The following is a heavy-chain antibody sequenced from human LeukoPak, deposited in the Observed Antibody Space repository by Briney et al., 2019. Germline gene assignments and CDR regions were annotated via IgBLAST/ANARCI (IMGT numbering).Heavy chain of an antibody. CDR2: ISAYNGNT. CDR1: GYTFFSYG. V-gene: IGHV1-18*01. CDR3: ARVEDFSSGSYEFDY. J-gene: IGHJ4*02. Sequence: ASVKVSCKASGYTFFSYGIAWVRQAPGQGLEWMGWISAYNGNTKYAQKLQGRVAMTTDTSTSTAYMELRSLRSDDTAVYYCARVEDFSSGSYEFDYWGQGTLVTVSS. D-gene: IGHD1-26*01.